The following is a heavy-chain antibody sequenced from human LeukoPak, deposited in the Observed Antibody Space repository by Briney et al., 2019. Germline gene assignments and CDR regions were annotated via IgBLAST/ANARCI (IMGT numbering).Heavy chain of an antibody. CDR2: INPKSGGT. CDR1: GYTFTGYY. J-gene: IGHJ4*02. V-gene: IGHV1-2*02. D-gene: IGHD3-3*01. CDR3: ARDSPADHDLWSGTFEY. Sequence: GASEKVSCKASGYTFTGYYIHWVRQAPEQGVEWMGWINPKSGGTNYAPKFHGRVTMTRDTSISTAYMELIRLKSDDTAVYYCARDSPADHDLWSGTFEYWGQGTLVTVSS.